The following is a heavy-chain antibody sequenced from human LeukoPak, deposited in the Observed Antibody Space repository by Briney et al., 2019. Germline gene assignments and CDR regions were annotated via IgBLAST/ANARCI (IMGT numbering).Heavy chain of an antibody. Sequence: SETLSLTCTVSGYSISSGYYWGWIRPPPGKGLEWVGSIYHSGSTYYNPSLKSRVTISVDTSKNQFSLKLSSVTAADTAVYYCASPRFGLLRDYYYMDVWGKGTTVTVSS. D-gene: IGHD2-15*01. V-gene: IGHV4-38-2*02. CDR1: GYSISSGYY. J-gene: IGHJ6*03. CDR3: ASPRFGLLRDYYYMDV. CDR2: IYHSGST.